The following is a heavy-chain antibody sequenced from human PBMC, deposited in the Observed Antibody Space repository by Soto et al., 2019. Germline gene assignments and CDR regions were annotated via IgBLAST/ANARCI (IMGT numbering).Heavy chain of an antibody. D-gene: IGHD6-13*01. CDR1: GYTFTSYG. CDR3: ARDLGYSSSWYRYQSDY. CDR2: ISAYNGNT. Sequence: ASVKVSCKASGYTFTSYGISWVRQAPGQGLEWMGWISAYNGNTNYAQKLQGRVTMTTDTSTSTAYMELRSLRSDDTAVYYCARDLGYSSSWYRYQSDYWGQGTLVTVSS. V-gene: IGHV1-18*01. J-gene: IGHJ4*02.